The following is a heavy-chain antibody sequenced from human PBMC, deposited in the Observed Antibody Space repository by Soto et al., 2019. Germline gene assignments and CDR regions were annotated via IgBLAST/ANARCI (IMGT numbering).Heavy chain of an antibody. J-gene: IGHJ3*02. CDR1: GFTFDDYA. CDR2: ISWNSGSI. D-gene: IGHD3-22*01. CDR3: AKDRMIVVDGAFDI. V-gene: IGHV3-9*01. Sequence: LRLSCAASGFTFDDYAMHWVRQAPGKGLEWVSGISWNSGSIGYADSVKGRFTISRDNAKNSLYLQMNSLRAEDTALYYCAKDRMIVVDGAFDIWGQGTMVTVSS.